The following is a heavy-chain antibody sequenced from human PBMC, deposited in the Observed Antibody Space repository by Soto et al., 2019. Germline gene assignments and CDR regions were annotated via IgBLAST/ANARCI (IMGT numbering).Heavy chain of an antibody. Sequence: QVQLQESGPGLVKPSETLSLTCTVSGGSISSYYWGWIRQPPGKGLEWIGYIYYSGSTNYNPSLKNRVTISVDTSKIQFSLKLSSVTAADTGVYYCARVWGGAFDIWGQGTMVTVSS. CDR2: IYYSGST. CDR1: GGSISSYY. D-gene: IGHD3-10*01. J-gene: IGHJ3*02. V-gene: IGHV4-59*01. CDR3: ARVWGGAFDI.